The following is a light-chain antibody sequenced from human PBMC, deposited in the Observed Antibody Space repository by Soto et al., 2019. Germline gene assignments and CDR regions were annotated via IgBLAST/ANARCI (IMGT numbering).Light chain of an antibody. CDR3: CSYAGSYTYV. V-gene: IGLV2-11*01. CDR2: DVN. Sequence: QSVLTQPRSVSGSPEQSVTISCTGTSSDVGAYNYASWYQQHPGKAPKLVIYDVNRRPSGVPDRFSGSKSGNTASLTISGLQAEDEADYYCCSYAGSYTYVFGTGTKVTVL. J-gene: IGLJ1*01. CDR1: SSDVGAYNY.